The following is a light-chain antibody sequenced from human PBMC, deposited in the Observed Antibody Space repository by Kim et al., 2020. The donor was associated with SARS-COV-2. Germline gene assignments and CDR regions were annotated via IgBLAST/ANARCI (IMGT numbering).Light chain of an antibody. CDR1: QSVSSY. Sequence: EIVLTQSPATLSLSPGERATLSCRASQSVSSYLAWYQQKPCQAPRLLIYDASNRATGIPARFSGSVSGTDFTLTISSLEPEDFAVYYCQQRSNWPRSLTFVSGTKVDIK. CDR3: QQRSNWPRSLT. CDR2: DAS. V-gene: IGKV3-11*01. J-gene: IGKJ4*01.